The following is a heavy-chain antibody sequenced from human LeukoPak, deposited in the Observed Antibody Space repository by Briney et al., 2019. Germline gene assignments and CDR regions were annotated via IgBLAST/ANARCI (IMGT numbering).Heavy chain of an antibody. CDR1: GFTFSNYA. CDR2: VGVSGDIT. D-gene: IGHD5-18*01. CDR3: AKITPIHD. J-gene: IGHJ4*02. V-gene: IGHV3-23*01. Sequence: PGGSLRLSCAASGFTFSNYAMSWVRQAPGKGLEWVSVVGVSGDITYYADSVKGRFTISRDNSKNTLYLQMNSLRAEDTAVYYCAKITPIHDWGQGTLVTVSS.